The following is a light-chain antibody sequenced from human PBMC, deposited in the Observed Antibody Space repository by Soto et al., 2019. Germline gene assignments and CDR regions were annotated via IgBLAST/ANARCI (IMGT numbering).Light chain of an antibody. CDR1: QAVGSSL. V-gene: IGKV3-20*01. J-gene: IGKJ1*01. CDR3: QRGGGSLWT. Sequence: EIVLTQSPGTLSMSPGERATLSCRASQAVGSSLLAWYQHKPGQAPRLVIYGASSRATGIPDRFSGSGSGTDFTLTISRLEPEDFVVYYCQRGGGSLWTFGQGTKVEIK. CDR2: GAS.